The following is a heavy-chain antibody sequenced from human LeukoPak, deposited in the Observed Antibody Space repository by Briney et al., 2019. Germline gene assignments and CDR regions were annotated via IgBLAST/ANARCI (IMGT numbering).Heavy chain of an antibody. V-gene: IGHV1-69*05. Sequence: SVKVSCKASGGTFSSYAISWVRQAPGQGLEWMGGIIPIFGTANYAQKFQGRVTITTDESTSTAYMELSSLRSEDTAVYYCALDGSGSYAGHYWGQGTLVTVSS. J-gene: IGHJ4*02. D-gene: IGHD3-10*01. CDR2: IIPIFGTA. CDR3: ALDGSGSYAGHY. CDR1: GGTFSSYA.